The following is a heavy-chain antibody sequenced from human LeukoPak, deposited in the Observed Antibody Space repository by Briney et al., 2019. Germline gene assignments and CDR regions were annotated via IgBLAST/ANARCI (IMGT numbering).Heavy chain of an antibody. J-gene: IGHJ4*02. CDR2: ISAYNGNT. V-gene: IGHV1-18*01. CDR3: ARNSRVASTSGLNY. CDR1: GYTFTSYG. D-gene: IGHD4-23*01. Sequence: EASVKVSCKASGYTFTSYGISWVRQAPGQGLEWMGWISAYNGNTNYAQTFQGRVTITADESTSTVFMELSSLRSDDTAFYYCARNSRVASTSGLNYWGQGTLVTVSS.